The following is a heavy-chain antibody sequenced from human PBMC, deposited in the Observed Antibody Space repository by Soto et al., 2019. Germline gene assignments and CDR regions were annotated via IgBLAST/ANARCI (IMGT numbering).Heavy chain of an antibody. D-gene: IGHD3-9*01. V-gene: IGHV4-59*08. CDR1: GGSISSYY. Sequence: SETLSLTCTVSGGSISSYYWSWIRQPPGKGLEWIGYIYYSGSTNYNPSLKSRVTISVDTTKNQFSLKLSSVTAADTAVYYCARLGKSSYYAILTGYSEYHYYYYIDVCRKGTTVTVSS. CDR3: ARLGKSSYYAILTGYSEYHYYYYIDV. CDR2: IYYSGST. J-gene: IGHJ6*03.